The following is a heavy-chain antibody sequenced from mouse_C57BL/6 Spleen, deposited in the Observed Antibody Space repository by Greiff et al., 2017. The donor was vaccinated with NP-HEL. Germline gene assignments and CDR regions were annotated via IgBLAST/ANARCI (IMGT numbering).Heavy chain of an antibody. J-gene: IGHJ3*01. CDR1: GFTFSDYG. Sequence: EVKVVESGGGLVKPGGSLKLSCAASGFTFSDYGMHWVRQAPEKGLEWVAYISSGSSTIYYADTVKGRFTISRDNAKNTLFLQMTSLRSEDTAMYYCARKDYVSWFAYWGQGTLVTVSA. D-gene: IGHD2-4*01. V-gene: IGHV5-17*01. CDR3: ARKDYVSWFAY. CDR2: ISSGSSTI.